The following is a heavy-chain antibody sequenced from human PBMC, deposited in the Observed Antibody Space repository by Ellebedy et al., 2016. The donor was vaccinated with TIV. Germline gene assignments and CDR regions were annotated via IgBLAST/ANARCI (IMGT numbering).Heavy chain of an antibody. CDR1: GGSISSGGYY. CDR3: ASEYCGGDCFPPRFDY. CDR2: IYYSGST. D-gene: IGHD2-21*02. J-gene: IGHJ4*02. V-gene: IGHV4-31*03. Sequence: LRLXXTVSGGSISSGGYYWSWIRQHPGKGLEWIGYIYYSGSTYYNPSLKSRVTISVDTSKNQFSLKLSSVTAADTAVYYCASEYCGGDCFPPRFDYWGQGTLVTVSS.